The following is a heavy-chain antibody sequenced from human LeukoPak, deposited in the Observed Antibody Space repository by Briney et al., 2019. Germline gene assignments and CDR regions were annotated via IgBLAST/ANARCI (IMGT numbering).Heavy chain of an antibody. CDR2: ISYDGSNK. CDR1: GFAFSSYG. V-gene: IGHV3-30*18. CDR3: AKVRYGSSYYYGMDV. D-gene: IGHD6-13*01. Sequence: GGSLRLSCAASGFAFSSYGMHWVRQAPGKGLEWVAVISYDGSNKYNADSVKGRFTISRDNSKNTVYLQMNSLRAEDTAVYYCAKVRYGSSYYYGMDVWGQGTTVTVSS. J-gene: IGHJ6*02.